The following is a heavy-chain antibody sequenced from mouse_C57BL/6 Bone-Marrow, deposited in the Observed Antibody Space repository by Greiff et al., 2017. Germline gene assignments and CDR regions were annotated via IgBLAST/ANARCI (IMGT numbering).Heavy chain of an antibody. CDR3: AKGVYYGSSYGIYDAMDY. J-gene: IGHJ4*01. V-gene: IGHV1-42*01. CDR1: GYSFTGYY. D-gene: IGHD1-1*01. Sequence: EVQLQQSGPELVKPGASVKISCKASGYSFTGYYMNWVKQSPEKSLEWIGEINPSTGGTTYNQKFKAKATLTVDKSSSTAYMQLKSLTSEDSAGYYCAKGVYYGSSYGIYDAMDYWGQGTSVTVSS. CDR2: INPSTGGT.